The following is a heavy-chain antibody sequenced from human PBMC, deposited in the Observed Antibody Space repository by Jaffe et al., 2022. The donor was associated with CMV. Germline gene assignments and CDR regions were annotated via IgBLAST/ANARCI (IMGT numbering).Heavy chain of an antibody. V-gene: IGHV2-70*15. D-gene: IGHD2-2*02. CDR3: ARIGCYTETYYFDY. CDR1: GFSLSTSGMC. J-gene: IGHJ4*02. Sequence: QVTLRESGPALVKPTQTLTLTCTFSGFSLSTSGMCVSWIRQPPGKALEWLARIDWDDDKYYSTSLKTRLTISKDTSKNQVVLTMTNMDPVDTATYYCARIGCYTETYYFDYWGQGTLVTVSS. CDR2: IDWDDDK.